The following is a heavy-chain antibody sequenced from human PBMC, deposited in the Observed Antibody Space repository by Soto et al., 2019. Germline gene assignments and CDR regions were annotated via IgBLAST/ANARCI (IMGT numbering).Heavy chain of an antibody. D-gene: IGHD2-21*02. CDR2: VSTTAGT. V-gene: IGHV4-4*08. Sequence: QVRLQESGPGLVKPSETLSLTCSVSGDSVSRYHWNWVRQSPGQGLEWIGFVSTTAGTMYNPSLGRGVEVSPDTSKNQCSLTLTSVTAADTAVYYSARRIATVAVTLGGDNWLDPWGQGTLVVVSS. CDR3: ARRIATVAVTLGGDNWLDP. J-gene: IGHJ5*02. CDR1: GDSVSRYH.